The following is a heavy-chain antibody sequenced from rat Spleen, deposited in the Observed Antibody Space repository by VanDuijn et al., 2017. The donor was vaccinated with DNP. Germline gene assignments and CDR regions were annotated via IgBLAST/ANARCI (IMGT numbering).Heavy chain of an antibody. V-gene: IGHV5-31*01. CDR3: TTDAAY. J-gene: IGHJ3*01. CDR2: ITTSGDST. Sequence: EVRLVESGGGSVQPGRSLKVSCVVSGFTFNNYWMTWIRQVPGKGLEWVASITTSGDSTSSPDSVKGRFTISRDNAKSSLYLQMDSLRSEDTATYYCTTDAAYWGQGTLVTVSS. CDR1: GFTFNNYW.